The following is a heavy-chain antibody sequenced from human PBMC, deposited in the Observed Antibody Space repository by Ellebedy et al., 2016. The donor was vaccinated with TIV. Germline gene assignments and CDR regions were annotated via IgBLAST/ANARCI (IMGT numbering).Heavy chain of an antibody. CDR2: MLHDGSKK. J-gene: IGHJ4*02. D-gene: IGHD5-18*01. CDR1: GFIFGNYG. CDR3: ARGLPADY. Sequence: GGSLRLXXAASGFIFGNYGMQWVRQAPGRGLEWVAAMLHDGSKKKYAESVKGRFTISRDNSKNTLSLEMNSLRVEDTAVYFCARGLPADYWGQGTLVTVSS. V-gene: IGHV3-30*03.